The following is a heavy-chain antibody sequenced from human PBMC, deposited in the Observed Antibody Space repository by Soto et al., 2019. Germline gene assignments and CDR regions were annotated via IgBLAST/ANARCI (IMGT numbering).Heavy chain of an antibody. CDR2: IKSKTDGGTT. CDR1: GFTFSNAW. V-gene: IGHV3-15*01. Sequence: GGSLRLSCAASGFTFSNAWMSWVRQAPGKGLEWVGRIKSKTDGGTTDYAAPVKGRFTISRDGSKNTLYLQMNSLKTEDTAVYYCTTGAAAAGSDYWGQGTLVTVSS. CDR3: TTGAAAAGSDY. J-gene: IGHJ4*02. D-gene: IGHD6-13*01.